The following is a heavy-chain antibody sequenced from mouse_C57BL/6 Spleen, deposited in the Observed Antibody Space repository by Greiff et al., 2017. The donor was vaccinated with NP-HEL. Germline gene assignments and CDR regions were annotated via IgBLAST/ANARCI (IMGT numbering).Heavy chain of an antibody. J-gene: IGHJ2*01. CDR2: IRLKSNNYAT. CDR1: GFTFSNYW. V-gene: IGHV6-6*02. Sequence: VQLKESGGGLVQPGGSMKLSCVASGFTFSNYWMNWVRQSPEKGLEWVAEIRLKSNNYATHYAESVKGRFTISRDDSKSSVYLQMNNLRAEDTGIYYCTNWVDYWGQGTTLTVSS. CDR3: TNWVDY. D-gene: IGHD4-1*01.